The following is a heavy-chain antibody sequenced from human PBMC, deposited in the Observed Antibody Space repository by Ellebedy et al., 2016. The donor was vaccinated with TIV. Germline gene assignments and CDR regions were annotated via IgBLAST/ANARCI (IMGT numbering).Heavy chain of an antibody. V-gene: IGHV3-49*03. CDR2: IRSKAYGGTT. CDR3: TYYYGSGSYPYGLPRKNYGMDV. J-gene: IGHJ6*02. D-gene: IGHD3-10*01. CDR1: GFTFGDYA. Sequence: GESLKISXTASGFTFGDYAMSWFRQAPGKGLEWVGFIRSKAYGGTTEYAASVKGRFTISRDDSKSIAYLQMNSLKTEDTAVYYCTYYYGSGSYPYGLPRKNYGMDVWGQGTTVTVSS.